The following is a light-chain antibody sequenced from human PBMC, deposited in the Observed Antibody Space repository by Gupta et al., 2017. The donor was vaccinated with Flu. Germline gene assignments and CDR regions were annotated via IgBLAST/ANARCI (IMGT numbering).Light chain of an antibody. CDR3: QQYNGWPPAYT. CDR2: GTS. V-gene: IGKV3-15*01. CDR1: QSISSN. J-gene: IGKJ2*01. Sequence: EIVMTQSPATLSVSPGERATLSCRASQSISSNLAWYQQKPGQAPRLLIYGTSTRATGIPARFSGSGSGTEFXLTISSXQSEDFAVYYCQQYNGWPPAYTFGXGTKLEIK.